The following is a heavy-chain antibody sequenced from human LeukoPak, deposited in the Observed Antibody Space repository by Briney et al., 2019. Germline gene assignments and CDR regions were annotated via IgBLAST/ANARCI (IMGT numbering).Heavy chain of an antibody. V-gene: IGHV3-7*04. J-gene: IGHJ5*02. D-gene: IGHD3-22*01. CDR2: TKQDGREK. Sequence: GGSLRLSCSASGYTFSSYNMKWLRQAPGQELEWVANTKQDGREKYYVDSVKGRFTISRDNAKHSLYLQMNSLRAEDTAVYYCARDLLFYDSSGYSRWFDPWGQGTLVTVSS. CDR3: ARDLLFYDSSGYSRWFDP. CDR1: GYTFSSYN.